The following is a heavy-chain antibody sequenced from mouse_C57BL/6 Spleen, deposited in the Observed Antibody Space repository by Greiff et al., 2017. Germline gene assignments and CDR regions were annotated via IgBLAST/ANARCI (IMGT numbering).Heavy chain of an antibody. CDR1: GYTFTSYW. D-gene: IGHD1-1*01. V-gene: IGHV1-69*01. J-gene: IGHJ3*01. Sequence: VQLQQPGAELVMPGASVKLSCKASGYTFTSYWMHWVKQRPGQGLEWIGEIDPSDSYTNYNQKFKGKSTLTVDKSSSTAYRQLSSLTSEDSAVDYCARPLCDGSSTGFAYWGQGTLVTVSA. CDR2: IDPSDSYT. CDR3: ARPLCDGSSTGFAY.